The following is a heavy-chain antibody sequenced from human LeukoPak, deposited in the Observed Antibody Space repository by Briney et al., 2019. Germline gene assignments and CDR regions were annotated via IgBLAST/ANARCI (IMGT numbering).Heavy chain of an antibody. CDR2: IYSSGST. V-gene: IGHV4-4*07. D-gene: IGHD2-2*01. CDR3: ARVQYLRTDWFDP. CDR1: GGSINSYY. Sequence: SETLSLTCTVSGGSINSYYWSWIRQPAGKGLEWIGRIYSSGSTTYNPSLKSRVTMSVDTSKNQFSLRLSSVTAAGTAVYYCARVQYLRTDWFDPWGQGTLVTVSS. J-gene: IGHJ5*02.